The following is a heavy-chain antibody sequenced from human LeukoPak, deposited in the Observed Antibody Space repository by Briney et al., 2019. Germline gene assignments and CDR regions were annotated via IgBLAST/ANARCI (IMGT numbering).Heavy chain of an antibody. CDR2: ISGSGGST. CDR3: AKDPRIQLWLPRGQPIDY. V-gene: IGHV3-23*01. Sequence: GGSLRLSCAASGFTFSSYAMSWVRQAPGKGLEWVSAISGSGGSTYHADSVKGRFTISRDNSKNTLYLQMNSLRAEDTAVYYCAKDPRIQLWLPRGQPIDYWGQGTLVTVSS. CDR1: GFTFSSYA. D-gene: IGHD5-18*01. J-gene: IGHJ4*02.